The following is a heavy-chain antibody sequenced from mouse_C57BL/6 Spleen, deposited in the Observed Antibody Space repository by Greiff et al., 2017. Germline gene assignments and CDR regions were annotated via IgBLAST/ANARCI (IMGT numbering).Heavy chain of an antibody. V-gene: IGHV1-80*01. CDR2: IYPGDGDT. CDR3: ATATVVRRYFDV. J-gene: IGHJ1*03. Sequence: VQGVESGAELVKPGASVKISCKASGYAFSSYWMNWVKQRPGKGLEWIGQIYPGDGDTNYNGKFKGKATLTADKSSSTAYMQLSSLTSEDSAVYFCATATVVRRYFDVWGTGTTVTVSS. CDR1: GYAFSSYW. D-gene: IGHD1-1*01.